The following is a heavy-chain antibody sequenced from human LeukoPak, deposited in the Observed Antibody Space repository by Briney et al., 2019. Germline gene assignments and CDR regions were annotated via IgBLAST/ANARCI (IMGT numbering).Heavy chain of an antibody. V-gene: IGHV4-30-2*01. CDR3: ARLGFQMDFDY. CDR1: GGSISSGGYS. J-gene: IGHJ4*02. Sequence: SETLSLTCAVSGGSISSGGYSWSWIRQPPGKGLEWIGYIYHSGSTYYNPSLKSRVTISVDRSKNQFSLKLSSVTAADTAVYYCARLGFQMDFDYWGQGTLVTVSS. D-gene: IGHD5-24*01. CDR2: IYHSGST.